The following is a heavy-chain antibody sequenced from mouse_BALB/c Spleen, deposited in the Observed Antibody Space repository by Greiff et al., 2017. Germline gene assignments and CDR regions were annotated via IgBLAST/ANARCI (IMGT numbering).Heavy chain of an antibody. D-gene: IGHD3-3*01. Sequence: VQLQESGAELVRPGTSVKVSCKASGYAFTNYLIEWVKQRPGQGLEWIGVINPGSGGTNYNEKFKGKATLTADKSSSTAYMQLSSLTSDDSAVYFCARGGAVNFDDWGQGTTLTVSS. CDR2: INPGSGGT. J-gene: IGHJ2*01. CDR3: ARGGAVNFDD. CDR1: GYAFTNYL. V-gene: IGHV1-54*01.